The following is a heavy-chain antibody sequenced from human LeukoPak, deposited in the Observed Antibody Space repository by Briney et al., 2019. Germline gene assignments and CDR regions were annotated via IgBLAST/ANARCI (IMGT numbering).Heavy chain of an antibody. CDR3: ARDKGPDYYDGSGYYSGWFDP. Sequence: ASVKVSCKASGYIFAAYYIYWVRQAPGQGLEWMGWINPNSGGTNYAQNFQGRVTLTSDTSISTAYMELSRLKSDGTAVYYCARDKGPDYYDGSGYYSGWFDPWGQGTLVTVSS. J-gene: IGHJ5*02. CDR1: GYIFAAYY. CDR2: INPNSGGT. V-gene: IGHV1-2*02. D-gene: IGHD3-22*01.